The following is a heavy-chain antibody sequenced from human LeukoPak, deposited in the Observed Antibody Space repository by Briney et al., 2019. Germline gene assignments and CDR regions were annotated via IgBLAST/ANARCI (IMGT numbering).Heavy chain of an antibody. D-gene: IGHD3-10*01. J-gene: IGHJ4*02. CDR3: ARSITMVRGVPLPYYFDY. CDR1: GYTFTGYY. V-gene: IGHV1-2*02. Sequence: ASVKVSCKASGYTFTGYYMHWVRQAPGQGLEWMGWINPSSGGTNYAQKFQGRVTMTRDTSISTAYMELSRLRSDDTAVYYCARSITMVRGVPLPYYFDYWGQGTLVTVSS. CDR2: INPSSGGT.